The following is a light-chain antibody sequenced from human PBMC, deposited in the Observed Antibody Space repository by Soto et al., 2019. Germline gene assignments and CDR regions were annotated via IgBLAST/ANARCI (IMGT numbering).Light chain of an antibody. CDR1: QSIDSA. J-gene: IGKJ1*01. Sequence: DIQMTQFPSTLSASVGDRVTITCRASQSIDSALAWYQQQPGTDPKFLIYKVSILESGVTSRFSGSGSGTEVTLTISSLQPDDFGTYYCQQHKSYPRTFGQGTKVEIK. CDR2: KVS. CDR3: QQHKSYPRT. V-gene: IGKV1-5*03.